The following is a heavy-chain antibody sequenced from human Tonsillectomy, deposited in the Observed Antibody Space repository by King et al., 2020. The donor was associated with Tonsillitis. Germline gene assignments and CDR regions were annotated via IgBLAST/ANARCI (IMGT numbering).Heavy chain of an antibody. V-gene: IGHV3-48*01. D-gene: IGHD3-16*02. J-gene: IGHJ3*02. CDR1: GFTFSSYS. CDR2: ISSSSSTI. CDR3: ARGWAYDYVWGSYRDDAFDI. Sequence: VQLVESGGGLVQPGGSLRLSCAASGFTFSSYSMNWVRQATGKGLEWVSYISSSSSTIYYADSVKGRFTISRDNAKNSLYLQMNSLRAEDTAVYYCARGWAYDYVWGSYRDDAFDIWGQGTMVTVSS.